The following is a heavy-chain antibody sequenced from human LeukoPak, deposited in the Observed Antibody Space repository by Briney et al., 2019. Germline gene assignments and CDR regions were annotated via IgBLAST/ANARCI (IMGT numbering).Heavy chain of an antibody. CDR1: GFTLSDHY. D-gene: IGHD4/OR15-4a*01. Sequence: PGGSLRLSWAASGFTLSDHYIDWVRQAPGKGLEWVARTRNKVNSYTTAYAVSVTGRFTVSRDDSSNSVYLQMNSLKIEDTAVYYCARSMYGEGRRIIDFDYWGQGSLLTVSS. CDR3: ARSMYGEGRRIIDFDY. V-gene: IGHV3-72*01. J-gene: IGHJ4*02. CDR2: TRNKVNSYTT.